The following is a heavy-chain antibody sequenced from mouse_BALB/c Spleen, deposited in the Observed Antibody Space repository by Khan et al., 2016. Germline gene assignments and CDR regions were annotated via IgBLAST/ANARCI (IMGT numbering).Heavy chain of an antibody. CDR3: NNFDY. CDR2: IDPENGDT. J-gene: IGHJ2*01. V-gene: IGHV14-4*02. CDR1: GFNIKDYY. Sequence: VQLKQSGAELVRSWASVTLSCTASGFNIKDYYMHWVKQRPEQGLEWIGWIDPENGDTDYAPTFQGKATMTADTSSNPAYLQLSSLTSEDTAVEYCNNFDYWGQGTTLTVSS.